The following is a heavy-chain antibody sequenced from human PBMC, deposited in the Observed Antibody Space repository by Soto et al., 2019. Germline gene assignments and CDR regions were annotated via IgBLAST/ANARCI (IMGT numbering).Heavy chain of an antibody. J-gene: IGHJ3*02. CDR1: GYSFTTYW. CDR3: ATSSIVIRKRHHGFAI. D-gene: IGHD6-6*01. Sequence: RGKSLKISCKGSGYSFTTYWIGWVRQMPGKGLECMGIIYPGDSDTRYSPSFQGQVTISADKSISTAYLQWSSLKASDTAMYYCATSSIVIRKRHHGFAIWGQGT. V-gene: IGHV5-51*01. CDR2: IYPGDSDT.